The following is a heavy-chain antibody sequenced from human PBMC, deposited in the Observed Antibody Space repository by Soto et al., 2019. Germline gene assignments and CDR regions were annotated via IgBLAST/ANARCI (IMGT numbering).Heavy chain of an antibody. CDR2: ISSSSSYI. CDR3: ARNTIFGVVIIYAFDI. J-gene: IGHJ3*02. Sequence: PGGSLRLSCGASGFTFSSYSMNRVRQAPGKGLEWVSSISSSSSYIYYADSVKGRFTISRDNAKNSLYLQMNSLRAEDTAVYYCARNTIFGVVIIYAFDIWGQGTMVTVSS. CDR1: GFTFSSYS. V-gene: IGHV3-21*01. D-gene: IGHD3-3*01.